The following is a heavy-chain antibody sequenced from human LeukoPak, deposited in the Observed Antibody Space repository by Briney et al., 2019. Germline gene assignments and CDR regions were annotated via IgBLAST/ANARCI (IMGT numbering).Heavy chain of an antibody. CDR3: ARLVVPAAFGDAFDI. Sequence: ASVKVSCKASGVTFSSYAISWVRQAPGQGLEWMGGIIPIFGTANYAQKFQGRVTITADESTSTAYMELSSLRSEDTAVYYCARLVVPAAFGDAFDIWGQGTMVTVSS. CDR1: GVTFSSYA. V-gene: IGHV1-69*13. D-gene: IGHD2-2*01. J-gene: IGHJ3*02. CDR2: IIPIFGTA.